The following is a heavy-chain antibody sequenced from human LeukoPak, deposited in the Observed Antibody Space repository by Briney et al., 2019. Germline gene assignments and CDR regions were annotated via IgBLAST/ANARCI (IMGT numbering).Heavy chain of an antibody. D-gene: IGHD2-15*01. CDR2: ISAYNGNT. J-gene: IGHJ5*02. CDR1: GYSFNNFG. V-gene: IGHV1-18*01. CDR3: ATDAWAGIPFPRYCSGGSCYVA. Sequence: ASVKVSCKTSGYSFNNFGFSWVRQAPGQGLEWMGWISAYNGNTNYAQSLQGRVTMTTDTSTSTAYMELRSLRSDDTAVYYCATDAWAGIPFPRYCSGGSCYVAWGQGTLVTVSS.